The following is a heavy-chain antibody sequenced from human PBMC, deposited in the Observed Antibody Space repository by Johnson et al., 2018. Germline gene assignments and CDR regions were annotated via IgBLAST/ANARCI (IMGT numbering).Heavy chain of an antibody. D-gene: IGHD2-15*01. CDR2: IIPIFGTA. V-gene: IGHV1-69*01. CDR1: GGTFSSYA. Sequence: QVQLVQSGAEVKKPGSSVKVSCKASGGTFSSYAIRWVRQAPGQGLEWMGGIIPIFGTANYAQKFKGRVTITADESPSTAYMELSSLRSEETAVYYCATQDCSGGSCYGMDVWGQGTTVTVSS. CDR3: ATQDCSGGSCYGMDV. J-gene: IGHJ6*02.